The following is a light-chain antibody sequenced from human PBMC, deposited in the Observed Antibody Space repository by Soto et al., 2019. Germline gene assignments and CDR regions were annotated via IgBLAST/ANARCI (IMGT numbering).Light chain of an antibody. CDR2: GNS. Sequence: QSVLTQPPSVSGAPGQRGTISCTGSSSNIGAGYDVHWYQQFPGTAPKLLIYGNSNRPSGVPDRFSGSKSGTSASLAITGLQAEDEADYYCQSYDSSLSASVFGTGTKVTVL. J-gene: IGLJ1*01. CDR3: QSYDSSLSASV. V-gene: IGLV1-40*01. CDR1: SSNIGAGYD.